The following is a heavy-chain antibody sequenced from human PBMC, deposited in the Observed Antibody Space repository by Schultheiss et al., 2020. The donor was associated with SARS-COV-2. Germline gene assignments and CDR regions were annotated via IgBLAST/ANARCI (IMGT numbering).Heavy chain of an antibody. CDR1: GGSISPYY. CDR3: ARARDYDILSGRYYYYYYGMDV. D-gene: IGHD3-9*01. V-gene: IGHV4-34*01. CDR2: IYHSGST. J-gene: IGHJ6*02. Sequence: LSLTCAVSGGSISPYYWSWIRQPPGKGLEWIGEIYHSGSTNYNPSLKSRVTISVDKSKNQFSLKLSSVTAADTAVYYCARARDYDILSGRYYYYYYGMDVWGQGTTVTVSS.